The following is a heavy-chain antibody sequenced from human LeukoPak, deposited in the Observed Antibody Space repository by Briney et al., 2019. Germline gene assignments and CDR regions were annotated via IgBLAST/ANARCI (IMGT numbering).Heavy chain of an antibody. CDR3: AREYYGSSGYYNDY. Sequence: ETLSLTCTVSGDSISSYHWSWIRQPPGKGLEWIGYISYSGGPNYNPSHKSRVTISVDTSKNQFSLKLTSVTAADTAVYYCAREYYGSSGYYNDYWGQGALVTVSS. D-gene: IGHD3-22*01. J-gene: IGHJ4*02. CDR2: ISYSGGP. CDR1: GDSISSYH. V-gene: IGHV4-59*01.